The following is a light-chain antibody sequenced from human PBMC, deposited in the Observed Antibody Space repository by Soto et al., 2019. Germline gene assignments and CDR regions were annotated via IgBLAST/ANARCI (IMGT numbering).Light chain of an antibody. CDR2: GES. CDR1: QSVSSN. CDR3: QQYYDWPRT. V-gene: IGKV3-15*01. J-gene: IGKJ5*01. Sequence: EIVMTQSPATLSVSPGERATLSCRASQSVSSNLAWYQQKPGQAPRLLIYGESARATGIPARFSGSGSGTEFTLTISSPQSEDFAVYFCQQYYDWPRTFGQGTRLE.